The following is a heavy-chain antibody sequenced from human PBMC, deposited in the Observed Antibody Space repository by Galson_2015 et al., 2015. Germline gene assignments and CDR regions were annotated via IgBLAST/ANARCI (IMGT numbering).Heavy chain of an antibody. CDR2: ISGSGGST. Sequence: SLRLSCAASGFTFSSYAMSWVRQAPGKGLEWVSAISGSGGSTYYADSVKGRFTISRDNSKNTLYLQMNSLRAEDTAVYYCAKFLILGPAFRWSFDYWGQGTLVTVSS. CDR3: AKFLILGPAFRWSFDY. V-gene: IGHV3-23*01. D-gene: IGHD2-15*01. J-gene: IGHJ4*02. CDR1: GFTFSSYA.